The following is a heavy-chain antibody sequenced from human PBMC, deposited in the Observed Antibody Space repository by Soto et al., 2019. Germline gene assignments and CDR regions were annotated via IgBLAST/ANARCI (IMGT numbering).Heavy chain of an antibody. V-gene: IGHV1-69*01. Sequence: QVQLVQSGAEVKKPGSSVKVSCRASGGTFSSYAIIWVRQAPGQGLEWMGGIISIFGTPYYAQQFQGRGTISADESTSTAYMELSSLRSQDTAVYFCARGVSSGWFDYWGQGTLVTVSS. CDR1: GGTFSSYA. CDR2: IISIFGTP. J-gene: IGHJ4*02. CDR3: ARGVSSGWFDY. D-gene: IGHD6-19*01.